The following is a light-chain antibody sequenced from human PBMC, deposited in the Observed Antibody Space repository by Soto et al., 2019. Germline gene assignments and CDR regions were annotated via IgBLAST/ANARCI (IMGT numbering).Light chain of an antibody. CDR2: WAS. CDR1: QSILYSSNNKNY. J-gene: IGKJ1*01. CDR3: LQYYTTPEA. V-gene: IGKV4-1*01. Sequence: DIVMTQSPDSLAVSLGERATINCKSSQSILYSSNNKNYLAWYQQKPGQRPKLLIYWASTRESGVPDRFSGGGSGTDFPLTISSLQAEDAAVYYCLQYYTTPEAFGQGTKVEIK.